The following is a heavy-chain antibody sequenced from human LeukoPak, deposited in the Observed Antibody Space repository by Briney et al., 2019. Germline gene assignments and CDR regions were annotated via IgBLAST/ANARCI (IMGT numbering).Heavy chain of an antibody. CDR2: IIPILGIA. CDR3: ARTKYSRSWSVDAFDI. V-gene: IGHV1-69*04. CDR1: GGTFSSYA. J-gene: IGHJ3*02. Sequence: ASVKVSCKASGGTFSSYAISWVRQAPGQGLEWMGRIIPILGIANYAQKFQGRVTITADKSTSTAYMELSSLRSEDTAVYYCARTKYSRSWSVDAFDIWGQGTMVTVSS. D-gene: IGHD6-13*01.